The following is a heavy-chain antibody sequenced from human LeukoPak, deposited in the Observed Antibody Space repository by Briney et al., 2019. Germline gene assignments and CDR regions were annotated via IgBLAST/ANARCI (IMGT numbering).Heavy chain of an antibody. Sequence: SETLSLTCAVYGGSFSAYYWSWIRQPPGKGLEWIVEINHSGSTNYNPSLKSRVTISVDKSRNQFSLKVSSVTAADTAVYYCARSERSGIYFDYWGQGTLVTVSS. CDR1: GGSFSAYY. J-gene: IGHJ4*02. V-gene: IGHV4-34*01. CDR2: INHSGST. D-gene: IGHD6-13*01. CDR3: ARSERSGIYFDY.